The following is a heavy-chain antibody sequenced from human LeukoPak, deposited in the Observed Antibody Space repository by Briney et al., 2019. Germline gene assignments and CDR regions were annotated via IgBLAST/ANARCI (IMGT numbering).Heavy chain of an antibody. CDR3: ATKQWLAPPPDS. CDR2: INTDGTVT. D-gene: IGHD6-19*01. Sequence: WGSLRLSCAASGFTFSKYCMLWVRQAPGKGLESVSRINTDGTVTTYADSVKGRFTGSRDNADNTMFLQMNSVRDEDAAVYYCATKQWLAPPPDSWGQGTPVTVSS. V-gene: IGHV3-74*01. CDR1: GFTFSKYC. J-gene: IGHJ4*02.